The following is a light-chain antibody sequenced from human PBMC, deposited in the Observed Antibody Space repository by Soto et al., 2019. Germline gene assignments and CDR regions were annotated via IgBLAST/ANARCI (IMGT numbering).Light chain of an antibody. CDR3: LQHNDYPWT. CDR1: QGIGND. CDR2: DTS. V-gene: IGKV1-17*01. J-gene: IGKJ1*01. Sequence: DIQMTQSPSSLSASVGDRVTITCRASQGIGNDLGWYQQKPGKAPKRLIYDTSSLQSGVPSRFSGSGSGTEFTLTISSLQPEDSATYYCLQHNDYPWTFGQGTKVDIK.